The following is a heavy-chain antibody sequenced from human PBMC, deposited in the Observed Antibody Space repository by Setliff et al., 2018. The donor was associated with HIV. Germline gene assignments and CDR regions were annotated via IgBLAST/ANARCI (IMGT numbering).Heavy chain of an antibody. CDR1: GYTSTNYY. V-gene: IGHV1-46*01. CDR2: INPSGGST. Sequence: ASVKVSCKASGYTSTNYYIHWVRQAPGQGLEWMGIINPSGGSTTYAQNFQGRVTMTRDTSTSTVYMELRSLKSEDTAVYYCARDMSGGDGYNHGAFDIWGQGTMVTVSS. D-gene: IGHD5-12*01. CDR3: ARDMSGGDGYNHGAFDI. J-gene: IGHJ3*02.